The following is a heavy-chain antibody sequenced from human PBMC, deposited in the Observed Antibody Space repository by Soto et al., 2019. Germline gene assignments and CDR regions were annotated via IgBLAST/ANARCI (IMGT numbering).Heavy chain of an antibody. Sequence: GGSLRLCCVASGFSFSNAWMSWFRQAPGKGLEWVGRIKRRRQGATTEYASPVRGRFAISRDDAKNTLFLDMESLKIEDTAVYYCTTDPENYYFDGLDVWGHGTTVTVSS. CDR1: GFSFSNAW. CDR2: IKRRRQGATT. CDR3: TTDPENYYFDGLDV. V-gene: IGHV3-15*01. J-gene: IGHJ6*02.